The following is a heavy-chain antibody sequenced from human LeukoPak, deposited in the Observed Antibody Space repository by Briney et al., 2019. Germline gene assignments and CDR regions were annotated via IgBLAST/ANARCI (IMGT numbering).Heavy chain of an antibody. CDR1: GYSFTTYG. Sequence: GASVKVSCKTSGYSFTTYGFTWVRQAPGQGLEWMGWISAYDGDTNYAQKFQDRVTMTTDTSTSTAYMELRSLRSDDTAVYYCARDFRGESLFDYWGQGTLVTVSS. V-gene: IGHV1-18*01. D-gene: IGHD3-10*01. J-gene: IGHJ4*02. CDR3: ARDFRGESLFDY. CDR2: ISAYDGDT.